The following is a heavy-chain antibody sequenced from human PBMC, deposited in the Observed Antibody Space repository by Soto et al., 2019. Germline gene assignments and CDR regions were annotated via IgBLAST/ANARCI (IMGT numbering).Heavy chain of an antibody. CDR1: GGSISSYY. D-gene: IGHD3-9*01. CDR3: ARDRLRYFDWGGMDV. CDR2: IYYSGST. J-gene: IGHJ6*02. Sequence: QVQLQESGPGLVKPSETLSLTCTVSGGSISSYYWSWIRQPPGKGLEWIGYIYYSGSTNYNPSLQSRVTISVDTTKNQFSLKFTSMTAADTAVYYCARDRLRYFDWGGMDVWGQGTTVTVSS. V-gene: IGHV4-59*01.